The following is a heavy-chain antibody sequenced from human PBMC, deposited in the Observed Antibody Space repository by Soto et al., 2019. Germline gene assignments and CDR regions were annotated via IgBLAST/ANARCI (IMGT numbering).Heavy chain of an antibody. CDR2: IRYDGSNR. Sequence: EGSLRLSCAASGFTFSNHGMHCVRQAPGPGLERVGLIRYDGSNRCYAYSGRGRLTMSRDMSENTVLPQITSLGAEDTAVYYCARECSSGRRDRLIYWGQGTRVAV. J-gene: IGHJ4*02. D-gene: IGHD2-2*01. CDR3: ARECSSGRRDRLIY. V-gene: IGHV3-30*02. CDR1: GFTFSNHG.